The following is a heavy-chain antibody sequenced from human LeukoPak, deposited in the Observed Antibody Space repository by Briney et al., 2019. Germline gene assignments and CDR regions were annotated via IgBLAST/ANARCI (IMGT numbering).Heavy chain of an antibody. Sequence: PSETLSLTCAVYGGSFSGYYWSWIRQPPGKGLEWIGEINHSGSTNYNPSLKSRVTISVDTSKNQFSLKLSSVTAADTAVYYCARPRRGLRTFDYWGQGTLVTVSS. D-gene: IGHD5-12*01. CDR1: GGSFSGYY. CDR3: ARPRRGLRTFDY. V-gene: IGHV4-34*01. J-gene: IGHJ4*02. CDR2: INHSGST.